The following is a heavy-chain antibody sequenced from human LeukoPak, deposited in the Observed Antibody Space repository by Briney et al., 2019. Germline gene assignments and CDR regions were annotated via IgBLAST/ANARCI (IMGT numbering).Heavy chain of an antibody. Sequence: SVKLSCKSSGGTFSSYAISWVRQAPGQGLEWMGGIIPIFGTANYAQKFQGRVTITADESTSTAYMELSSLRSEDTAVYYCARGPSSGPTIYYYYYYMDVWGKGTTVTISS. CDR1: GGTFSSYA. CDR2: IIPIFGTA. CDR3: ARGPSSGPTIYYYYYYMDV. D-gene: IGHD6-19*01. J-gene: IGHJ6*03. V-gene: IGHV1-69*13.